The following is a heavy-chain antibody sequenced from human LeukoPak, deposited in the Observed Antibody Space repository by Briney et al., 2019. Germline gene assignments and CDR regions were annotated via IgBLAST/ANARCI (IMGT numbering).Heavy chain of an antibody. CDR1: GFTFDDYA. Sequence: LRLSCAASGFTFDDYAMHWVRQAPGKGLEWISGISWNSGSIGYADSVKGRFTVSRDNAKNSLYLQMNSLRPEDTALYYCAKENRAFNIWGQGTMVSVSS. CDR3: AKENRAFNI. CDR2: ISWNSGSI. V-gene: IGHV3-9*01. J-gene: IGHJ3*02.